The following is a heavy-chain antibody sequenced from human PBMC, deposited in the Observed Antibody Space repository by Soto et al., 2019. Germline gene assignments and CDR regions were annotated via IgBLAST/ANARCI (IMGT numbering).Heavy chain of an antibody. CDR2: IGTAGDT. Sequence: EVQLVESGGGLVQPGGSLRLSCAASGFTFSSYDMHWVRQATGKGLEWVSAIGTAGDTYYQGSVKGRFTTSRENAKNSLYLQMNSLRAGDTAVYYCARETRPYYDFWSGPVRGHMDVWGKGTTVTVSS. J-gene: IGHJ6*03. D-gene: IGHD3-3*01. CDR3: ARETRPYYDFWSGPVRGHMDV. CDR1: GFTFSSYD. V-gene: IGHV3-13*01.